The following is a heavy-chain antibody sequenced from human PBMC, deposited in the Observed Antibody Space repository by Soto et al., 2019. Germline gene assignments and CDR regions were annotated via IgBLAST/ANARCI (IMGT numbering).Heavy chain of an antibody. Sequence: QVQLQQWGAGLLKPSETLSLTCAVYGESFPDYYWSWIRQPPGKGLEWIGEIHHSGSTNYHPSLKSRVTISVDTSKNQFSLKLTSVTAADTAVYYCARGGGGYDYVWGSYRPFDFWGQGTLVTVSS. J-gene: IGHJ4*02. CDR1: GESFPDYY. CDR2: IHHSGST. V-gene: IGHV4-34*01. CDR3: ARGGGGYDYVWGSYRPFDF. D-gene: IGHD3-16*02.